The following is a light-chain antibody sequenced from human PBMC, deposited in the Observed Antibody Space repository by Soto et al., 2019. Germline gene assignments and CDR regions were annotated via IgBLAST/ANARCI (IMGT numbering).Light chain of an antibody. CDR3: QQRSSWPPT. CDR2: DAS. CDR1: QSVSSY. J-gene: IGKJ1*01. V-gene: IGKV3-11*01. Sequence: EIVLTQSPATLALSPGERATLSCRASQSVSSYLAWYQQKPGQAPRLLIYDASNRATGIPARFSGSGSGTDFTLIISSLEPEDFAVYYCQQRSSWPPTFGQGTKVEIK.